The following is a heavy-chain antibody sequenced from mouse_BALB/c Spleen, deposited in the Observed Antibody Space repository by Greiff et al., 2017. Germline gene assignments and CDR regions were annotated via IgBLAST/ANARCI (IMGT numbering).Heavy chain of an antibody. CDR2: IWSGGST. CDR1: GFSLTGYG. J-gene: IGHJ4*01. Sequence: VQLVESGPGLVAPSQSLSITCTVSGFSLTGYGVNWVRQSPGKGLEWLGVIWSGGSTDYNAAFISRLSISKDNSKSQVFFKMNSLQANDTAIYYCARNENGAMDYWGQGTSVTVSS. CDR3: ARNENGAMDY. V-gene: IGHV2-2*02.